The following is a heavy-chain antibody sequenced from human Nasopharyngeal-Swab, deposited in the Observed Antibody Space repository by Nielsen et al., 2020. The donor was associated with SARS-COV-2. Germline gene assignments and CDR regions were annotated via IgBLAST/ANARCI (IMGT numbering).Heavy chain of an antibody. D-gene: IGHD6-19*01. CDR2: ISYDGSNK. J-gene: IGHJ4*02. Sequence: GESLKISCAASGFTFSSYGMHWVRQAPGKGLEWVAVISYDGSNKYYADSVKGRFTISRDNSKNTLYLQMNGLRAEDTAVYYCAKDDLISSGWYKSAPTGYWGQGTLVTVSS. V-gene: IGHV3-30*18. CDR3: AKDDLISSGWYKSAPTGY. CDR1: GFTFSSYG.